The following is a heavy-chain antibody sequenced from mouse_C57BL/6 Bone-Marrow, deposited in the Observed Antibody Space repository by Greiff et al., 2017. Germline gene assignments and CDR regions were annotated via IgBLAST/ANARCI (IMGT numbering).Heavy chain of an antibody. CDR2: IRSKSSNSAT. Sequence: VQLQQSGGGLVQPKGSLKLSCAASGFTFNTYAMHWVRQAPGKGLEWVARIRSKSSNSATYYADSVKDRVTISRDDSQSMLYLQMNNLKTEDTAMYYCVREGLVYYFDYWGQGTTLTVSS. J-gene: IGHJ2*01. D-gene: IGHD1-1*02. CDR3: VREGLVYYFDY. CDR1: GFTFNTYA. V-gene: IGHV10-3*01.